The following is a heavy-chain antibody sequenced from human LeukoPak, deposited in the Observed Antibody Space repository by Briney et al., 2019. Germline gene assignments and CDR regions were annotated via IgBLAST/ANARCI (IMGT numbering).Heavy chain of an antibody. Sequence: SETLSLTCTVSGGSISSSSYYWGWIRQPPGKGLEWIGSIYYSGSTYYNPSLKSRVTISVDPSKNQFSLKLSSVTAADTAVYYCASQGRKNYDSSGYYYASWGQGTLVTVSS. CDR2: IYYSGST. J-gene: IGHJ4*02. CDR3: ASQGRKNYDSSGYYYAS. D-gene: IGHD3-22*01. CDR1: GGSISSSSYY. V-gene: IGHV4-39*01.